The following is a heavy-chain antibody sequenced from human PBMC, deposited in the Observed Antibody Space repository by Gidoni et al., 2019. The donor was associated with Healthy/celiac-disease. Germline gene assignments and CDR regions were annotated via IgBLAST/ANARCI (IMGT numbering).Heavy chain of an antibody. D-gene: IGHD3-10*01. CDR2: ISYYGSNK. V-gene: IGHV3-30*18. Sequence: QVQLVESGGGVVQPGRSLRLSCGASGFTFSSYGMHWVRQAPGKGLECVAVISYYGSNKYYADSVKGRFTISRDNSKNTLYLQMNSLRAEDTAVYYCAKSGGSGSYFDYWGQGTLVTVSS. CDR3: AKSGGSGSYFDY. CDR1: GFTFSSYG. J-gene: IGHJ4*02.